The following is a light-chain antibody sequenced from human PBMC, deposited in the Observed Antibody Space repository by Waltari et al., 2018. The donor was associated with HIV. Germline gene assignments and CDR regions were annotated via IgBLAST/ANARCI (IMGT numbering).Light chain of an antibody. CDR1: QSVSND. J-gene: IGKJ4*01. V-gene: IGKV1-39*01. CDR2: AAS. CDR3: QQSYSRPLT. Sequence: DIQMTQLPSSVSASVGDRVTITCRTSQSVSNDLSWYQFKPGKAPKLLIYAASSVQSEVPSRFSGSGSGTDFTLTINSLQPEDFATYYCQQSYSRPLTFGGGTKVQIK.